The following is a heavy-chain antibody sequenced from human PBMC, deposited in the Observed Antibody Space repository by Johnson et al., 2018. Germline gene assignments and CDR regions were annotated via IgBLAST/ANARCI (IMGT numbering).Heavy chain of an antibody. CDR1: GFTFSSYP. J-gene: IGHJ1*01. D-gene: IGHD4-17*01. Sequence: QVQLVESGGGVVQPGRSLRLSCAASGFTFSSYPMHWVRQAPGKGLEWVAVIWYDGSNKYYADSVKGRFTISRDNSKNTLYLQMNSLRAEDTAVYYCARADYGDYSGYFQHWGQGTLVTVSS. V-gene: IGHV3-33*08. CDR2: IWYDGSNK. CDR3: ARADYGDYSGYFQH.